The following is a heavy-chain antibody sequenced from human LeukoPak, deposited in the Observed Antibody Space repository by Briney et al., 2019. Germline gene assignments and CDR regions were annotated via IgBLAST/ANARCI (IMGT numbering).Heavy chain of an antibody. V-gene: IGHV1-2*02. CDR2: INPNSGGT. CDR1: GYTFTGYY. D-gene: IGHD2-2*01. CDR3: ARVGGYCSSTSCSVDFDY. Sequence: ASVKVSCKASGYTFTGYYMHWVRQAPGQGLEWMGWINPNSGGTNYAQKFQGRVTMTGDTSISTAYMELSRLRSDDTAVYYCARVGGYCSSTSCSVDFDYWGQGTLVTVSS. J-gene: IGHJ4*02.